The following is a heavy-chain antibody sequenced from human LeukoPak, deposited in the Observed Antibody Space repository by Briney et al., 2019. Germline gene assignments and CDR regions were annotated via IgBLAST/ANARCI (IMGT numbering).Heavy chain of an antibody. CDR3: ARAKAAGTSFGYFDY. CDR2: IIPIFGTA. V-gene: IGHV1-69*05. Sequence: SVKVSCKASGGTFSSYAISWLRQAPGQGLEWMGGIIPIFGTANYAQKFQGRVTITTDESTSTAYMELSSLRSEDTAVYYCARAKAAGTSFGYFDYWGQGTLVTVSS. D-gene: IGHD6-13*01. J-gene: IGHJ4*02. CDR1: GGTFSSYA.